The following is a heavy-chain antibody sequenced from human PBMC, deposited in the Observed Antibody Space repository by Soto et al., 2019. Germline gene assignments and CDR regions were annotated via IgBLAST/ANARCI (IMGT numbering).Heavy chain of an antibody. CDR2: ISAYNGDT. CDR1: HYTFTSYG. Sequence: QGQLVQSGAEVKKPGASVRISCQASHYTFTSYGISWMRQAPGQGLEWLGWISAYNGDTKYAENRQGRVTITADTSRSTAYMDLRSLRSDDTAVYFCAIGEGIAVAFHDALDIWGQGTMVTVSS. V-gene: IGHV1-18*01. CDR3: AIGEGIAVAFHDALDI. J-gene: IGHJ3*02. D-gene: IGHD6-19*01.